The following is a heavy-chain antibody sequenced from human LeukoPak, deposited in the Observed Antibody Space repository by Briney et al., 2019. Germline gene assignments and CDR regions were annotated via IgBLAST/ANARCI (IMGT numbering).Heavy chain of an antibody. CDR2: ITPIFGTA. CDR1: GYTFTSYD. CDR3: ARDRVYDFWSGYSDYYYGMDV. Sequence: GASVKVSCKASGYTFTSYDINWVRQAPGQGLEWMGGITPIFGTANYAQKFQGRVTITADESTSTAYMELSSLRSEDTAVYYCARDRVYDFWSGYSDYYYGMDVWGQGTTVTVSS. V-gene: IGHV1-69*13. D-gene: IGHD3-3*01. J-gene: IGHJ6*02.